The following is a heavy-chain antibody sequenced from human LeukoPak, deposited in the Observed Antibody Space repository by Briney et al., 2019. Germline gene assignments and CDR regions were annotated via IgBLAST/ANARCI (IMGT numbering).Heavy chain of an antibody. J-gene: IGHJ4*02. CDR2: ISYDGSNK. CDR1: GFTFSSYG. V-gene: IGHV3-30*03. CDR3: ARDYYDTGIDY. Sequence: GGSLRLSCVASGFTFSSYGMHWVRQAPGKGLEWVAVISYDGSNKYYADSVKGRFTISRDNSKNTLYLQMNSLRAEDTAVYYCARDYYDTGIDYWGQGTLVTVSS. D-gene: IGHD3-22*01.